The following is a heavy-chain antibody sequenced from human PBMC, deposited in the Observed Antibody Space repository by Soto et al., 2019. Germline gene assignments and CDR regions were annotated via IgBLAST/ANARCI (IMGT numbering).Heavy chain of an antibody. Sequence: PSETLSLTCTVSGGSISSDYWNWIRQPPGKGLEWIGYIHSGSTTYSASLRSRVTISVDTSKNQFSLKLRSVTAADTAAYYCAREGAGSGATFDYWGRGSLVTVSS. CDR1: GGSISSDY. V-gene: IGHV4-59*01. J-gene: IGHJ4*02. CDR3: AREGAGSGATFDY. D-gene: IGHD2-15*01. CDR2: IHSGST.